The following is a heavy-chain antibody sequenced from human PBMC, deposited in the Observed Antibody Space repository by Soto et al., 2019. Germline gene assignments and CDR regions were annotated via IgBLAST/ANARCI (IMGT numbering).Heavy chain of an antibody. J-gene: IGHJ6*03. Sequence: ASVKVSCKASGYTFTSYAMHWVRQAPGQRLEWMGWINAGNGNTKYSQKFQGRVTITRDTSASTAYMELSSLRSEDTAVYYCARDRIAAAGTRYYYYYYMDVWGKGTTVTVSS. CDR2: INAGNGNT. D-gene: IGHD6-13*01. CDR3: ARDRIAAAGTRYYYYYYMDV. V-gene: IGHV1-3*01. CDR1: GYTFTSYA.